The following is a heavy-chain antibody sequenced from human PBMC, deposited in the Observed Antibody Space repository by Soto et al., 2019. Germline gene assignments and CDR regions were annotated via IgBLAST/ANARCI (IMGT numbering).Heavy chain of an antibody. D-gene: IGHD2-15*01. Sequence: PSETLSLTCAVSGGSISSYYWSWIRQPPGKGLEWIGYIYYSGSTNYNPSLKSRVTISVDTSKNQFSLKLSSVTAADTAVYYCAGRSVVTHAFDIWGQGTMVTVSS. CDR3: AGRSVVTHAFDI. J-gene: IGHJ3*02. V-gene: IGHV4-59*01. CDR2: IYYSGST. CDR1: GGSISSYY.